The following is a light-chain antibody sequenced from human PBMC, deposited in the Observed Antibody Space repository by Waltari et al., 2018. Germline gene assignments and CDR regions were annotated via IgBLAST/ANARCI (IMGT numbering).Light chain of an antibody. CDR3: MQALHSIT. CDR2: LGS. CDR1: QSLLHSSGYNY. V-gene: IGKV2-28*01. J-gene: IGKJ5*01. Sequence: DVVLTQSPLSLPVTPGEPASISCRSSQSLLHSSGYNYLGWYLQKQGQSPQLLIYLGSSRASGVPDRFTGSGSGTDFTLRITRVEAEDVGLYYCMQALHSITFGQGTRLEIK.